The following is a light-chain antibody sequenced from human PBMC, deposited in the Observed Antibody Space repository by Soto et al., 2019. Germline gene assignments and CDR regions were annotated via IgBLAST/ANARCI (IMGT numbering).Light chain of an antibody. Sequence: EIVMTQSPATLSVSRGEIATLSCRASQSVSSDLAWYQHKTGQAPRLLIYGESTRATGIPVRFSGSGSGTELNLTISRLQSEDFAVYYCQHYNNRPLTFGGGTKVDIK. J-gene: IGKJ4*01. CDR2: GES. CDR1: QSVSSD. CDR3: QHYNNRPLT. V-gene: IGKV3-15*01.